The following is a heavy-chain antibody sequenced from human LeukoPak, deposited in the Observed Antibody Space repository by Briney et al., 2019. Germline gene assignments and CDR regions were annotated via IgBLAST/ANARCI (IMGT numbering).Heavy chain of an antibody. V-gene: IGHV1-2*02. J-gene: IGHJ4*02. CDR2: INLNSGGT. D-gene: IGHD2-15*01. Sequence: ASVKVSCKASGYTFTAYYMHWVRQDPGQGLEWLGWINLNSGGTNYAQKFQGRVTMTRDTSISTAYMELSRLRSDDTAEYFCARRDCGGGTCTFDYWGQGTLVTVSS. CDR1: GYTFTAYY. CDR3: ARRDCGGGTCTFDY.